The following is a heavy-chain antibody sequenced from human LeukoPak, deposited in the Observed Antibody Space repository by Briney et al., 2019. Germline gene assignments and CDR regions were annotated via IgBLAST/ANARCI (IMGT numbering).Heavy chain of an antibody. Sequence: PSETLSLTCTVSGGSISSYYWSWIRQPPGKGLEWIGYIYYSGSTNYNPSLKSRVTISVDTSKNQFSLKLSSVTAADTAVYYCARGYSSGWAYFDYWGQGTLDTVSS. CDR1: GGSISSYY. V-gene: IGHV4-59*01. CDR3: ARGYSSGWAYFDY. J-gene: IGHJ4*02. D-gene: IGHD6-19*01. CDR2: IYYSGST.